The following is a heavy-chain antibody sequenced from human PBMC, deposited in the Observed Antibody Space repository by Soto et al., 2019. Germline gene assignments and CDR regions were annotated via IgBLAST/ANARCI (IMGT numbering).Heavy chain of an antibody. Sequence: GGSLRLSCAASGFTFSSYGMHWVRQAPGKGLEWEAVISYDGSNKYYADSVKGRFTISRDNSKNTLYLQMNSLRAEDTAVYYCAKDRPRGYDFWSETELDYWGQGTLVTVSS. CDR2: ISYDGSNK. V-gene: IGHV3-30*18. CDR1: GFTFSSYG. J-gene: IGHJ4*02. D-gene: IGHD3-3*01. CDR3: AKDRPRGYDFWSETELDY.